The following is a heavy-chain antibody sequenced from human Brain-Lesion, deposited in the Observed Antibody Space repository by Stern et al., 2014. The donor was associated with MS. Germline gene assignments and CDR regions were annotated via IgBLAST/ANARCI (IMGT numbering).Heavy chain of an antibody. J-gene: IGHJ4*02. CDR3: ARDGPYGGNYDFNGYYFDL. CDR2: ITSSCETM. D-gene: IGHD1-7*01. V-gene: IGHV3-48*02. Sequence: EVQLVESGGGLVKPGGSLRLSCVASGFTFSSFAMTWVRQAPGKGLEWLACITSSCETMIDADSGEGRFTISRDNARNSLFLQMDSLRDEDTAVYYCARDGPYGGNYDFNGYYFDLWGQGALVTVSS. CDR1: GFTFSSFA.